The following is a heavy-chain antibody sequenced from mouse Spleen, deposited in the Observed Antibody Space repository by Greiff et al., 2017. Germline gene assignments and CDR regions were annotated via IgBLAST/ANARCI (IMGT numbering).Heavy chain of an antibody. J-gene: IGHJ3*01. Sequence: VQLVESGPGLVAPSQSLSITCTVSGFSLTNYAVHWVRQSPGKGLEWLGVIWSDGSTDYNAAFISRLSISKDNSKSQVFFKMNSLQADDTAIYYCAKTGWGNLRGGFAFWGKETLLTVSA. D-gene: IGHD2-1*01. CDR3: AKTGWGNLRGGFAF. V-gene: IGHV2-4-1*01. CDR2: IWSDGST. CDR1: GFSLTNYA.